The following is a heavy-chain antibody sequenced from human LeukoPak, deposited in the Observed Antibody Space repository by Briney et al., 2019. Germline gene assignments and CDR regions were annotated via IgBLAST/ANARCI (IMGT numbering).Heavy chain of an antibody. V-gene: IGHV4-34*01. D-gene: IGHD3-22*01. CDR2: INHSGNT. CDR1: GGSFSGYY. CDR3: ERDHNDDSIGYCLYY. J-gene: IGHJ4*02. Sequence: SETLSLTCAVYGGSFSGYYWNWIRQPPGKGLEWIGEINHSGNTNYNPSLKSRVTMSVDTSKNQFSLRLSSVTAAGTAVYYCERDHNDDSIGYCLYYWGQGTMVTVSS.